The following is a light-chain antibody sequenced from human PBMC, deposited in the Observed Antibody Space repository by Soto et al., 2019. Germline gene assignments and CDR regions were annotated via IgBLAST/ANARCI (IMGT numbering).Light chain of an antibody. CDR1: SSDVASYSL. V-gene: IGLV2-23*02. Sequence: SVLTQPASVSGSPRQSITISCTGTSSDVASYSLVSWYQQHPGKAPKLIIYEVRKRPSGVSDRFSGSKSGNTASLTISGLQADDEADYYCCSYAGSRTYVFGSGTKLTVL. J-gene: IGLJ1*01. CDR3: CSYAGSRTYV. CDR2: EVR.